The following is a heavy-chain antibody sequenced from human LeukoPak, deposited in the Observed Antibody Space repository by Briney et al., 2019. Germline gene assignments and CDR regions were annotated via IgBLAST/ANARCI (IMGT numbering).Heavy chain of an antibody. D-gene: IGHD3-10*01. CDR1: GGSVSSGISC. CDR2: IYDTGST. Sequence: PSETLSLTCAVSGGSVSSGISCWSCIRQPPGKGLEWIGYIYDTGSTNYNPSRKGRLTISVDTSKNQFSLKLSSVTAADAAVYYCARRGGSGRSFDYWGQGTLVTVSS. V-gene: IGHV4-61*01. J-gene: IGHJ4*02. CDR3: ARRGGSGRSFDY.